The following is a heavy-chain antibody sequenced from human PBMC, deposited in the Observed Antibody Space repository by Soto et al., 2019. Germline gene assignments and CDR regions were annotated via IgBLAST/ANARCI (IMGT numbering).Heavy chain of an antibody. V-gene: IGHV3-48*01. D-gene: IGHD2-21*01. CDR2: ISRNASTI. J-gene: IGHJ3*02. Sequence: GGSLRLSCVASGFSFSSYTMNWFRQAPGKGLEWVSDISRNASTISYADSVRGRFTISRDNAKTSLYLQMNSLRAEDTAVYYCGRDRKFCGGYLAFDIGGKGTRVTVS. CDR3: GRDRKFCGGYLAFDI. CDR1: GFSFSSYT.